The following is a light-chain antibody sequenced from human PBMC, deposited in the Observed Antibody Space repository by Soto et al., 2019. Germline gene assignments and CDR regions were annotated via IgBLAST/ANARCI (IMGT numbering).Light chain of an antibody. CDR3: QQYSAFPWT. CDR2: DAS. V-gene: IGKV1-5*01. J-gene: IGKJ1*01. Sequence: DIQMTQSPSTLSASVGDRVTITCRASQSISNWLAWYQQKPGKPPNLLIYDASSLKSGVPSRISGSGSGTEFTLTISSLQPDDFATYYCQQYSAFPWTFGQGTTVDIK. CDR1: QSISNW.